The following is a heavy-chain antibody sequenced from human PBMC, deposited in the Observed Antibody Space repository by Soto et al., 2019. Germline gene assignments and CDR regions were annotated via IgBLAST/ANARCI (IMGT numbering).Heavy chain of an antibody. D-gene: IGHD1-1*01. CDR2: IYWDDDK. CDR3: EHSPWTGTKAYFDY. J-gene: IGHJ4*02. Sequence: QITLEESGPTRVKPTQSLALTCTFSGFSLSTSGVGVGWVRQPPGKALEWLALIYWDDDKRYSPSLQSRLTITKDTAKNQVVLIMINIDPVDTATYYCEHSPWTGTKAYFDYWGQGTLVT. V-gene: IGHV2-5*02. CDR1: GFSLSTSGVG.